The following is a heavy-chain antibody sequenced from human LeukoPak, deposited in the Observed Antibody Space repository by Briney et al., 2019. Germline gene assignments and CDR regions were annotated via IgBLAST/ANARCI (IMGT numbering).Heavy chain of an antibody. Sequence: PGGSLRLSSAPSRFTPSIYWVTCGREAPGTGLEWGAKIKPDVSDKYYVDSVKGRLTIPTDNAKNSLYLQMNSLRGEDTALYYCARLSYDVSSGRAAWGQGALVTVSS. D-gene: IGHD3-22*01. J-gene: IGHJ4*02. CDR2: IKPDVSDK. CDR1: RFTPSIYW. V-gene: IGHV3-7*01. CDR3: ARLSYDVSSGRAA.